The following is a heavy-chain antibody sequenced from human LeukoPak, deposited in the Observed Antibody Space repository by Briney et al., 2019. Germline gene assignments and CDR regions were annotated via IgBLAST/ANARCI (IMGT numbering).Heavy chain of an antibody. CDR3: AIGITGYYAGTDY. CDR1: GGTFSSHG. CDR2: ITPIFGTA. D-gene: IGHD3-9*01. Sequence: ASVKVSCKASGGTFSSHGISWVRQAPGQGLEWMGGITPIFGTANYPQKFQGRVTITTDETTSTAYMEVSSLRSEDTAVYYCAIGITGYYAGTDYWGQGTLVTVSS. V-gene: IGHV1-69*05. J-gene: IGHJ4*02.